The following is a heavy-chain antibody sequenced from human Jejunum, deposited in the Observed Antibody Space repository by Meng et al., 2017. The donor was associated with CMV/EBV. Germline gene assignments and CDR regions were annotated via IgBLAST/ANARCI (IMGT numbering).Heavy chain of an antibody. D-gene: IGHD3-22*01. CDR3: ARHHFYYYDSSGYLNLYNFDY. J-gene: IGHJ4*02. Sequence: YWIAWVRQMPGKGLEWMGSFYPADSDTRYSPSFQGQVTISTDKSISTAYLQWSSLKASDTAMYYCARHHFYYYDSSGYLNLYNFDYWGQGTLVTVSS. CDR2: FYPADSDT. CDR1: YW. V-gene: IGHV5-51*01.